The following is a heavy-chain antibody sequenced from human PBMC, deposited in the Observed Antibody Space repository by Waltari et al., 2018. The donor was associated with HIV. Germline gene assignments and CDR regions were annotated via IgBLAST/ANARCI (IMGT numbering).Heavy chain of an antibody. CDR1: GGSISSGGYY. Sequence: QVQLQESGPGLVKPSQTLSLTCPVSGGSISSGGYYWRWIRQNPGKGLEWIGYIHYTGYTYYNPSVRSRVSMSVDTSQNQVSLRLSSVTAADTAVYYCARSSGSFIDYWGQGTLVTVSS. CDR3: ARSSGSFIDY. J-gene: IGHJ4*02. V-gene: IGHV4-31*03. CDR2: IHYTGYT. D-gene: IGHD3-10*01.